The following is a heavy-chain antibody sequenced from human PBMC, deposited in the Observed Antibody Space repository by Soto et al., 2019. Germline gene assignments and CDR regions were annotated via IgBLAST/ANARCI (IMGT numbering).Heavy chain of an antibody. J-gene: IGHJ4*02. CDR2: ISGSGGNT. D-gene: IGHD2-21*02. CDR1: GFTYGAYA. V-gene: IGHV3-23*01. CDR3: AKDPPGRHIIVVTALDC. Sequence: LQSGGGLVQPGGSLRLSCAGSGFTYGAYAMSWVRQAPGKGLEWVSSISGSGGNTFYADSVKGRFTISRDNSKNTLYLQMNSLRAEYTAVYYCAKDPPGRHIIVVTALDCWGQGTLVTVSA.